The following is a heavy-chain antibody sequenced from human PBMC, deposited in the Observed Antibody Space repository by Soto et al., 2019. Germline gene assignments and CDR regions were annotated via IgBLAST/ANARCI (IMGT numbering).Heavy chain of an antibody. CDR2: ISGSGGST. D-gene: IGHD3-3*01. CDR3: AKDPYDFWSGYYSYFDY. J-gene: IGHJ4*02. CDR1: GFTFSSYA. V-gene: IGHV3-23*01. Sequence: PGGSLRLSCAASGFTFSSYAMSWVRQAPGKGLEWVSAISGSGGSTYYADSVKGRFTISRDNSKNTLYLQMNSLRAEDTAVYYCAKDPYDFWSGYYSYFDYWGQGTLVTVSS.